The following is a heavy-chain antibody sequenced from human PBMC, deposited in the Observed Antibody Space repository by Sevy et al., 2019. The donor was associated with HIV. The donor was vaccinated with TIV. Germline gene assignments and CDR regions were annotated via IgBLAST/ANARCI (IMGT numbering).Heavy chain of an antibody. CDR2: IYDSGNA. CDR1: GDSVSAGSFLSGVNY. V-gene: IGHV4-31*03. CDR3: ARDEALGSGRFDP. J-gene: IGHJ5*02. D-gene: IGHD2-15*01. Sequence: SETLSLTCTVSGDSVSAGSFLSGVNYWTWLRQRPGEAPEWLGYIYDSGNAYYNPSLKSRLTISSDTSKNRFTLNLISVTAADTAVYYCARDEALGSGRFDPWGQGILVTVSS.